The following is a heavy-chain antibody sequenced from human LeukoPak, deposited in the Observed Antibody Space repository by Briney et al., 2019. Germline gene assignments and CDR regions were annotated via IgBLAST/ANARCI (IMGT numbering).Heavy chain of an antibody. V-gene: IGHV4-59*08. CDR1: GGSISSLY. D-gene: IGHD6-6*01. CDR2: IYYTGST. J-gene: IGHJ4*02. Sequence: TSETLSLTCSVSGGSISSLYWSCIRQPPGKGLEWLGYIYYTGSTNYNPSLKSRVTMFVDMSKNQFSLRLSSVTAADTAVYYWARHRAYSSSSPFDYWGQGTLVTVSS. CDR3: ARHRAYSSSSPFDY.